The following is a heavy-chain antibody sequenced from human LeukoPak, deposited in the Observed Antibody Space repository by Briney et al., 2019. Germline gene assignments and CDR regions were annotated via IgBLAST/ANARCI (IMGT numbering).Heavy chain of an antibody. CDR3: AKDAGAPGTSDWYFDL. V-gene: IGHV3-23*01. J-gene: IGHJ2*01. D-gene: IGHD3-10*01. Sequence: PGGSLRLSCAASGFSLRNKAMTWVRQAPAKGLEWVAATSTSGGSTSYADSVKGRFTISRDVSKSTLSLQMHSLRVEDTATYYCAKDAGAPGTSDWYFDLWGRGTLVTVSS. CDR1: GFSLRNKA. CDR2: TSTSGGST.